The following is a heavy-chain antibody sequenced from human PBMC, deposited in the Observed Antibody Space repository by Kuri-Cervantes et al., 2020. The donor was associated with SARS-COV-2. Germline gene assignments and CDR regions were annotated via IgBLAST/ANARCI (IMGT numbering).Heavy chain of an antibody. D-gene: IGHD2-2*02. CDR3: TTFYTLDVFDY. CDR1: GFTFSSYS. V-gene: IGHV3-21*03. Sequence: GGSLRLSCAASGFTFSSYSMNWVRQAPGKGLEWVSSISSSSSYIYYADPVKGRFTISRDNAKNSLYLQMNSLRAEDTAVYYCTTFYTLDVFDYWGQGTRVTVYS. CDR2: ISSSSSYI. J-gene: IGHJ4*02.